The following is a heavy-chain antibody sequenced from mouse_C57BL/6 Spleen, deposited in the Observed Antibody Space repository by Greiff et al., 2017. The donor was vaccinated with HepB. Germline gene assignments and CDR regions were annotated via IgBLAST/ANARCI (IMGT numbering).Heavy chain of an antibody. V-gene: IGHV2-5*01. CDR3: AKNSYSNRAWFAY. J-gene: IGHJ3*01. Sequence: VQLQESGPGLVQPSQSLSITCTVSGFSLTSYGVHWVRQSPGKGLEWLGVIWRGGSTDYNAAFMSRLSITKDNSKSQVFFKMNSLQADDTAIYFCAKNSYSNRAWFAYWGQGTLVTVSA. CDR2: IWRGGST. CDR1: GFSLTSYG. D-gene: IGHD2-5*01.